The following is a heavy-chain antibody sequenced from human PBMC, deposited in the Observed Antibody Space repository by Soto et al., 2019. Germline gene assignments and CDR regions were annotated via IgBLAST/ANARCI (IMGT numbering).Heavy chain of an antibody. J-gene: IGHJ6*02. CDR3: ARGHSTDCSNGVCSFFYNHEMDV. Sequence: QVQLVQSGAEVKKPGASVKVSCKASGYSFSDYHIHWVRQAPGQGLEWLGRINPKSGGTSSAQKFQGWGTMTRDTSISTDYMELTRLRSDDTAVYFCARGHSTDCSNGVCSFFYNHEMDVWGQGTTVTVSS. V-gene: IGHV1-2*04. D-gene: IGHD2-8*01. CDR2: INPKSGGT. CDR1: GYSFSDYH.